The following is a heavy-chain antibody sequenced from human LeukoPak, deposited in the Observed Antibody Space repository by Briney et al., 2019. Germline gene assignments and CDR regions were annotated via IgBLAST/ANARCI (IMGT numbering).Heavy chain of an antibody. CDR3: ARDTAGYTYNWFDP. J-gene: IGHJ5*02. CDR2: INHSGST. Sequence: SETLSLTCAVNGGSFSGYFWSWIRQPPGKGLEWIGEINHSGSTYYNASLKSRITISVDTSKNQFSLQLNSVTPEDTAVYYCARDTAGYTYNWFDPWGQGTLVTVSS. V-gene: IGHV4-34*01. CDR1: GGSFSGYF. D-gene: IGHD2-2*02.